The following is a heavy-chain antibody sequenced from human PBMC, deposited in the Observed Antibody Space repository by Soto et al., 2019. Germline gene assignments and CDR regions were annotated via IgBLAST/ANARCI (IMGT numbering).Heavy chain of an antibody. CDR1: GFSFSSYW. CDR2: MNEDGGTT. V-gene: IGHV3-74*02. Sequence: EVQLVESGGGLVRPGGSLRLSCAASGFSFSSYWMHWVRQVPGKGLVWVARMNEDGGTTDYADSVKGRFTISRDNAKNTLYLQMTSLRVEDTDVYYCASDLSGRADVWGQGTTVTVSS. CDR3: ASDLSGRADV. D-gene: IGHD3-10*01. J-gene: IGHJ6*02.